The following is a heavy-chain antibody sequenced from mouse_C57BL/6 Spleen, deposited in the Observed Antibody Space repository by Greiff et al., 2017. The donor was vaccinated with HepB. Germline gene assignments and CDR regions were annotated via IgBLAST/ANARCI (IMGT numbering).Heavy chain of an antibody. Sequence: VKLMESGPELVKPGASVKISCKASGYAFSSSWMNWVKQRPGKGLEWIGRIYPGDGDTNYNGKFKGKATLTADKSSSTAYMQLSSLTSEDSAVYFCARGLIYEGPDYWGQGTTLTVSS. D-gene: IGHD2-3*01. V-gene: IGHV1-82*01. CDR1: GYAFSSSW. J-gene: IGHJ2*01. CDR3: ARGLIYEGPDY. CDR2: IYPGDGDT.